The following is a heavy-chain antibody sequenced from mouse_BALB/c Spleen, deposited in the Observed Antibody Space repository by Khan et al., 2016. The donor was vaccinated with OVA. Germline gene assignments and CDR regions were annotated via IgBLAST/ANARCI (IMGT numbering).Heavy chain of an antibody. Sequence: VNVVESGPGLVAPSQSLSITCTVSGFSLPRYNIHWVRQPPGKGLEWLGMIWGGGDTDYNSTLKSRLSISKDNSKSQVFLKVNSLQTDDSAMDYCARAYYRYDGYYAMDYWGQGTSVTVPS. CDR3: ARAYYRYDGYYAMDY. CDR1: GFSLPRYN. D-gene: IGHD2-14*01. V-gene: IGHV2-6-4*01. J-gene: IGHJ4*01. CDR2: IWGGGDT.